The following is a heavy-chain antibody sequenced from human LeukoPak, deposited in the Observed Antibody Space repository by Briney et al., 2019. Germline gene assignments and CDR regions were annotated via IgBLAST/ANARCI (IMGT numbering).Heavy chain of an antibody. J-gene: IGHJ4*02. V-gene: IGHV4-59*01. Sequence: SETLSLTCTVSGGSISSYYWSWIRQPPGKGLEWIGYIYYSGSTNCNPSLKSRVTISVDTSKNQFSLKLSSVTAADTAVYYCASLNWNDRDYWGQGTLVTVSS. D-gene: IGHD1-1*01. CDR1: GGSISSYY. CDR3: ASLNWNDRDY. CDR2: IYYSGST.